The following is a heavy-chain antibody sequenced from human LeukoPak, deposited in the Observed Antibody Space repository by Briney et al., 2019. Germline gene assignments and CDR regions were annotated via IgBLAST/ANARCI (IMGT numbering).Heavy chain of an antibody. D-gene: IGHD6-13*01. V-gene: IGHV1-2*02. Sequence: ASVKVSCKASGYTFTGYYMNWVRQAPGQGLEWMGWINPNSGRTNYAQNFQGRVTMTRDPSISTAYMELSGLASNDTAVYYCARTREYSSSWYFPPFDPWGQGTLVTVSS. CDR1: GYTFTGYY. J-gene: IGHJ5*02. CDR3: ARTREYSSSWYFPPFDP. CDR2: INPNSGRT.